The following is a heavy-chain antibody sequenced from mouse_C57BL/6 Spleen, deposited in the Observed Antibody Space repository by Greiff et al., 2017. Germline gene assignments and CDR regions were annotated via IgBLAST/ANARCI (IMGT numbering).Heavy chain of an antibody. D-gene: IGHD1-1*01. CDR3: ASTYYYGTRDWYFDV. Sequence: EVQLVESGGGLVKPGGSLKLSCAASGFTFSDYGMHWVRQAPEKGLEWVAYISSGSSTIYYADTVKGRFTISRDNAKNTLFLQMTSLRSEDTAMYYCASTYYYGTRDWYFDVWGTGTTVTVSS. CDR1: GFTFSDYG. V-gene: IGHV5-17*01. J-gene: IGHJ1*03. CDR2: ISSGSSTI.